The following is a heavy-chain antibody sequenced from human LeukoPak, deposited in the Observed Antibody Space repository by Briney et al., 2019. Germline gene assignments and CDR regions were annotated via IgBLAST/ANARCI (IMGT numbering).Heavy chain of an antibody. CDR1: GESVSATGAA. D-gene: IGHD3-22*01. J-gene: IGHJ6*02. Sequence: SQTPSLTCVISGESVSATGAAWNWIRQSPSRGLEWLGRTYYKSKWYNDYAVSVNSRISINPDTSKNQFSLQLNSVTPEDTAVYYCAREEFASGHYYDSSRYYYYYYGMDVWGQGTTVTVSS. V-gene: IGHV6-1*01. CDR2: TYYKSKWYN. CDR3: AREEFASGHYYDSSRYYYYYYGMDV.